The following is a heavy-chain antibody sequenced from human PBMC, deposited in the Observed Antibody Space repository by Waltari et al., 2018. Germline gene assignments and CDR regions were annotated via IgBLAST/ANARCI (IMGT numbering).Heavy chain of an antibody. Sequence: QVQLQESGPGLVKPSQTLSLTCTVSGGSISSGSYYWSWIRQPAGKGLEWIGRIYTSGSTNYNPSLKSRVTISVDTSKNQFSLKLSSVTAADTAVYYCARSSPRGGSSWYNGYYYYGMDVWGQGTTVTVSS. V-gene: IGHV4-61*02. CDR2: IYTSGST. CDR3: ARSSPRGGSSWYNGYYYYGMDV. CDR1: GGSISSGSYY. D-gene: IGHD6-13*01. J-gene: IGHJ6*02.